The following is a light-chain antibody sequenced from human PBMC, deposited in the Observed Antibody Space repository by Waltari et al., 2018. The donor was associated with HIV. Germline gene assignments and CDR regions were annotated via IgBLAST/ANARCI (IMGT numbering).Light chain of an antibody. Sequence: EIVLTQSPVPLSLSPGERATLSCRASQSVTTSVAWFQQKPGQGPRLRIFDASRRATGVPARFSGSGSETDFTLTISSLEPEDFAIDYCQHRSSWPPITFGQGTRLEIK. CDR2: DAS. CDR1: QSVTTS. CDR3: QHRSSWPPIT. J-gene: IGKJ5*01. V-gene: IGKV3-11*01.